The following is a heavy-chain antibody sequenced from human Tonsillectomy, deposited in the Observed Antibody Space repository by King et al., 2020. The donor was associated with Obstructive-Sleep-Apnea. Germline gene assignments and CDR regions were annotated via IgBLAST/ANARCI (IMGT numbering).Heavy chain of an antibody. D-gene: IGHD2-2*01. V-gene: IGHV4-31*03. Sequence: QLQESGPGLVKPSQTLSLTCTVSGGSISSGGYYWSWIRQHPGKGLEWIGYIYYSGGTYYNPSLKRRGNISVDTSKNQFSLKLSSVTSADTAVYYCARVDQLLWIVWYFDLWGRGTLVTVSS. CDR2: IYYSGGT. CDR1: GGSISSGGYY. J-gene: IGHJ2*01. CDR3: ARVDQLLWIVWYFDL.